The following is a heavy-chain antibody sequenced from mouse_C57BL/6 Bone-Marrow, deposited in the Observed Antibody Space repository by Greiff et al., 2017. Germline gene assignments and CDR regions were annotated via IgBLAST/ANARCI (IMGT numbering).Heavy chain of an antibody. CDR2: IHPNSGST. J-gene: IGHJ3*01. D-gene: IGHD2-3*01. CDR3: ARSEDGYLFAY. Sequence: VQLQQPGAELVKPGASVKLSCKASGYTFTSYWMHWVKQRPGQGLEWIGMIHPNSGSTNYNEKFKSKATLTVDKSTSTAYMQLSSLTSEDSAVYYGARSEDGYLFAYWGQGTLVTVSA. CDR1: GYTFTSYW. V-gene: IGHV1-64*01.